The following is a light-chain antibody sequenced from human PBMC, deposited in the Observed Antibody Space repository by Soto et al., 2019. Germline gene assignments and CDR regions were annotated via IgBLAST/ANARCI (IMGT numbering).Light chain of an antibody. Sequence: EIVLTQSPGTLSLSPGERATLSCRASQSLSSSYLAWYQQKPGQAPRLLIYSASVRATGIPDRFSGSGSGTEFTLTISRLEPEDFAVYYCQQYGSSPRTFGQGTKVEVK. CDR1: QSLSSSY. CDR3: QQYGSSPRT. CDR2: SAS. V-gene: IGKV3-20*01. J-gene: IGKJ1*01.